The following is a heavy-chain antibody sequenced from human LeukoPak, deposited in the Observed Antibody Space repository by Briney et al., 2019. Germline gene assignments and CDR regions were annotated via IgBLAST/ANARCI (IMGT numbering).Heavy chain of an antibody. D-gene: IGHD2-21*02. CDR1: GGSFSGYY. J-gene: IGHJ6*03. V-gene: IGHV4-34*01. CDR2: INHSGST. CDR3: ARGGGDFIYYYHYMDV. Sequence: PSETLSLTCAVYGGSFSGYYWSWIRQPPGKGLEWIGEINHSGSTNYNPSLKSRVTISVDTSKNQFSLKLSSVTAADTAVYYCARGGGDFIYYYHYMDVWGKGTTVTISS.